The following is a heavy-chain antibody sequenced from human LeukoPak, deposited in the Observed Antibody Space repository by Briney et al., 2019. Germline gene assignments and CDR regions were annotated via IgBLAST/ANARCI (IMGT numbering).Heavy chain of an antibody. CDR2: INHSGST. V-gene: IGHV4-34*01. CDR1: GGSFSGYY. Sequence: SETLSLTCAVYGGSFSGYYWSWIHQPPGKGLEWIGEINHSGSTNYNPSLKSRVTISVDTSKNQFSLKLSSVTAADTAVYYCARVRVEDTAMVIPADYWGQGTLVTVSS. D-gene: IGHD5-18*01. J-gene: IGHJ4*02. CDR3: ARVRVEDTAMVIPADY.